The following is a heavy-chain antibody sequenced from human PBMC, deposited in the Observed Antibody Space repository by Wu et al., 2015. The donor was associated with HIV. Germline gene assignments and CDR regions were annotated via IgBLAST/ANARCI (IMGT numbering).Heavy chain of an antibody. J-gene: IGHJ3*01. CDR3: ARSLEVAGPDPYPFDL. CDR2: INPTGSIT. CDR1: GHTYNTYY. V-gene: IGHV1-46*02. Sequence: QVHLIQSGAEVKKPGASVKMSCKSSGHTYNTYYMHWVRQAPGQGLEWMGVINPTGSITRYAQTFQGRVIMTRDRSTATVYMELSSLKPEDTALYFCARSLEVAGPDPYPFDLWGQGTMIIVST. D-gene: IGHD5-24*01.